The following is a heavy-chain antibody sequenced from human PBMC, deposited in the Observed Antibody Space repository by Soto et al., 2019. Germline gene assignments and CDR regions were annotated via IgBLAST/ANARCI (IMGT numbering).Heavy chain of an antibody. CDR1: GGTFSSYA. CDR2: IIPIFGTA. Sequence: SVKVSCKASGGTFSSYAISWVRQAPGQGLEWMGGIIPIFGTANYAQKFQGRVTITADESKNQFSLQLNSVTPEDTAVYYCARDIPYYYDSSGGYYYGMDVWGQGTTVTVSS. D-gene: IGHD3-22*01. CDR3: ARDIPYYYDSSGGYYYGMDV. V-gene: IGHV1-69*13. J-gene: IGHJ6*02.